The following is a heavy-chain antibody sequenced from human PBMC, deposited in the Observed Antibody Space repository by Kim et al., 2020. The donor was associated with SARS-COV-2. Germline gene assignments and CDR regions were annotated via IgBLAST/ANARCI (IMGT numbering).Heavy chain of an antibody. J-gene: IGHJ5*02. Sequence: SETLSLTCTVSGGSIRSGDHYWSWIRQPPGKGLEWIGYIYYSGATYYNPSLKSRVTISVDTSKNQFSLKLSSVTAADTAVYYCARDLDLRSHSWFDPWGQGTLVTVSS. CDR3: ARDLDLRSHSWFDP. V-gene: IGHV4-30-4*01. D-gene: IGHD4-17*01. CDR1: GGSIRSGDHY. CDR2: IYYSGAT.